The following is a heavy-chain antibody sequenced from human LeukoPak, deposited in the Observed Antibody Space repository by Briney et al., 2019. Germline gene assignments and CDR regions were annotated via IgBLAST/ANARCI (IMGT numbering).Heavy chain of an antibody. CDR1: GFTFSSYG. V-gene: IGHV3-30*03. Sequence: GRSLRLSCAASGFTFSSYGMHWVRQAPGKGLEWVAVISYDGSNKYYADSVKGRFTISRDNSKNTLYLQMNSLRAEDTAVYYCARVRRDTAMFKDYWGQGTLVTVYS. CDR3: ARVRRDTAMFKDY. J-gene: IGHJ4*02. D-gene: IGHD5-18*01. CDR2: ISYDGSNK.